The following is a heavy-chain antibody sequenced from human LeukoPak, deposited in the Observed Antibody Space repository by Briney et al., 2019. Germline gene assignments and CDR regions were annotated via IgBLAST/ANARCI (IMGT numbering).Heavy chain of an antibody. CDR2: ISSSSSYI. CDR3: ARDPFRWLLIATSFDP. CDR1: RFTISSYS. J-gene: IGHJ5*02. V-gene: IGHV3-21*01. D-gene: IGHD5-12*01. Sequence: GGSLRLSCAASRFTISSYSMNWLRQPPRKGLEWVSFISSSSSYIYYPDSVKGRITTARDNPKNSLYLQVNSLRAEDTAVYYCARDPFRWLLIATSFDPWGQGTLVTVSS.